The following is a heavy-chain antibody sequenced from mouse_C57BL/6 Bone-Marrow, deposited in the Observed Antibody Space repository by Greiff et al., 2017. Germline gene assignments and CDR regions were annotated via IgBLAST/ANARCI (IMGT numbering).Heavy chain of an antibody. CDR3: ARGDGGEGFAY. D-gene: IGHD3-3*01. CDR2: ISSGSSTI. J-gene: IGHJ3*01. CDR1: GFTFSDYG. Sequence: EVHLVESGGGLVKPGGSLKLSCAASGFTFSDYGMHWVRQAPEKGLEWVAYISSGSSTIYYADPVKGRFTISRDNAKKTLFLQMTRLRSEDTAMYYCARGDGGEGFAYWGQGTLVTVSA. V-gene: IGHV5-17*01.